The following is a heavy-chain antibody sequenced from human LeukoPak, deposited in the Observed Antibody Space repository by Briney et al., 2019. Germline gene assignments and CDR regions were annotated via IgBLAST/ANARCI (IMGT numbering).Heavy chain of an antibody. CDR2: IYTSGST. CDR1: GGSISSYY. V-gene: IGHV4-4*07. D-gene: IGHD2-2*02. Sequence: SETLSLTCTVSGGSISSYYWSWIRQPAGKGLEWIGRIYTSGSTNYNPSLKSRVTMSVDTSKNQFSLKLSSVTAADTAVYYCARDFCSSTSCYTGGGAYNWFDPWGQGTLVTVSS. CDR3: ARDFCSSTSCYTGGGAYNWFDP. J-gene: IGHJ5*02.